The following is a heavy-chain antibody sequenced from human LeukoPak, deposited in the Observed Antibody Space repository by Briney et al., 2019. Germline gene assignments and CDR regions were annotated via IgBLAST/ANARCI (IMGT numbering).Heavy chain of an antibody. J-gene: IGHJ4*02. Sequence: SETLSLTCSVSSGSITSHYWSWVRQPAGKGLEWIGRISTTGSTNSNPSLKNRVTMSVDTSKNQFSLKLSSVTAADTAVYYCASCSSSHSYFDYWGQGTLVTVSS. D-gene: IGHD2-2*01. CDR1: SGSITSHY. V-gene: IGHV4-4*07. CDR3: ASCSSSHSYFDY. CDR2: ISTTGST.